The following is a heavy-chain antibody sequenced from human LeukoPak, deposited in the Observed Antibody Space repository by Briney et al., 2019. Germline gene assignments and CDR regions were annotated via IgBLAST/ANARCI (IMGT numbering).Heavy chain of an antibody. Sequence: SETLSLTCTVSSGSISTSNYYWGWVRQPPGKALEWIGRMSSSGISTYSPSLKSRVTISIDTSRNQFSMNLNSVTAADTAVYYCAKGAGPPWFDPWGQGTLVTVSS. CDR2: MSSSGIS. V-gene: IGHV4-39*07. CDR3: AKGAGPPWFDP. CDR1: SGSISTSNYY. J-gene: IGHJ5*02. D-gene: IGHD6-19*01.